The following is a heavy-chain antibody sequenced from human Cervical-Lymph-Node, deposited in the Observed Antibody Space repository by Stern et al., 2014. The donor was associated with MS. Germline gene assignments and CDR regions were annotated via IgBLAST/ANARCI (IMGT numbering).Heavy chain of an antibody. V-gene: IGHV1-8*01. CDR2: IRPSSGNT. J-gene: IGHJ6*02. CDR3: TRNFAGLGV. Sequence: VQLEESGAEVKKPGASVKVSCKASGYTFTSHDINWVRQATGQGLEWMGWIRPSSGNTEYAQRFQGRVSMTMDTSISTAYMELSSLTSEDTAVYYCTRNFAGLGVWGQGTTVTVSS. CDR1: GYTFTSHD.